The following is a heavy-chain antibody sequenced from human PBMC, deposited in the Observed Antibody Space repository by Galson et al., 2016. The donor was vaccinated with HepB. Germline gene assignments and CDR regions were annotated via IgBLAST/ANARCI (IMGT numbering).Heavy chain of an antibody. CDR2: TYYRSKWYN. Sequence: CAISGDSVSSNSAAWSWIRQSPSRGLEWLGRTYYRSKWYNAYAVSVKSRITINPDTSKNNFFLQLNSVTPEDTAVYYCSRDPKDFDSSFDYWGQGTLVTVSS. V-gene: IGHV6-1*01. CDR1: GDSVSSNSAA. CDR3: SRDPKDFDSSFDY. D-gene: IGHD3-9*01. J-gene: IGHJ4*02.